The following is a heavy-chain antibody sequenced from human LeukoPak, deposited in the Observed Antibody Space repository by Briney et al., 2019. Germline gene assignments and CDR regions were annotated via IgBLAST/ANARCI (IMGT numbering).Heavy chain of an antibody. Sequence: GGSLRLSCAASGFTFSSYSMNWVRQAPGKGLEWVSSIRSSSSYIYYTDSVKGRFTISRDNAKNSLYLQMNSLRAEDTAVYYCARDSSSTSPGYWGQGTLVTVSS. D-gene: IGHD2-2*01. CDR1: GFTFSSYS. CDR3: ARDSSSTSPGY. V-gene: IGHV3-21*01. J-gene: IGHJ4*02. CDR2: IRSSSSYI.